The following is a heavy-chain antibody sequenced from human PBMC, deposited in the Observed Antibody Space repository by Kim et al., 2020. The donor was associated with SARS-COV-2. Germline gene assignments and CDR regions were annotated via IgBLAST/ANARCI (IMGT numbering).Heavy chain of an antibody. J-gene: IGHJ5*02. Sequence: SQTLSLTCAISGDSVSSNSAAWNWIRQSPSRGLEWLGRTYYRSKWYNDYAVSVKSRITINPDTSKNQFSLQLNSVTPEDTAVYYCAKYIVVVPAAMRLGWFDPWGQGTLVTDSS. V-gene: IGHV6-1*01. D-gene: IGHD2-2*01. CDR2: TYYRSKWYN. CDR3: AKYIVVVPAAMRLGWFDP. CDR1: GDSVSSNSAA.